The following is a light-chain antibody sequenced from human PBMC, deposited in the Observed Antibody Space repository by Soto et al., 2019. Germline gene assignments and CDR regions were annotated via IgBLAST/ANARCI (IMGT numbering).Light chain of an antibody. CDR3: QQRAIWPYN. Sequence: EIVMTQSPATLSVSPGERATLSCRASQSVSSNLAWYQQKPGQAPRLLIYGASTRATGIPARFSGSGSGTEFTLTISSLQSEDFAVYFCQQRAIWPYNFGPGTK. J-gene: IGKJ2*01. V-gene: IGKV3-15*01. CDR2: GAS. CDR1: QSVSSN.